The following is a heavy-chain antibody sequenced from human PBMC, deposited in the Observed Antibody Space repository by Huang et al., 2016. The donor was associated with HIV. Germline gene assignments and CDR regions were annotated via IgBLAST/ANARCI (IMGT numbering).Heavy chain of an antibody. V-gene: IGHV1-2*06. J-gene: IGHJ4*02. CDR3: ARSPLLGESSSALEF. D-gene: IGHD3-16*01. CDR2: INPKRGVT. CDR1: GYIFIGYY. Sequence: QVQLVQSGAEVKKPGASVKVSCKASGYIFIGYYIQWVRQAPGQGLEWMGRINPKRGVTKYAEKCQGRVTMTRDTSINTAYMELRSLRSDDTAVYYCARSPLLGESSSALEFWGQGTLVTVSS.